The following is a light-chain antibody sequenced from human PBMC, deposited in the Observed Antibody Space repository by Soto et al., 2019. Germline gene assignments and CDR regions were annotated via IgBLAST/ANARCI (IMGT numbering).Light chain of an antibody. J-gene: IGKJ1*01. CDR2: GAS. CDR3: QQYTNWWT. Sequence: EIVMTQSPATLSVSPGERATLSCRASQSVSSSLAWYQQKPGQAPRLLIYGASTRATGIPARFSGSGSETEFTLTISSLQSEYSAVYYCQQYTNWWTFGQGTKVEIK. CDR1: QSVSSS. V-gene: IGKV3-15*01.